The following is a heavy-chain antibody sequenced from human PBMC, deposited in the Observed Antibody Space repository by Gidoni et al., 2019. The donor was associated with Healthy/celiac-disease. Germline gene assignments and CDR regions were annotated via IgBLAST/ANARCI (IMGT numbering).Heavy chain of an antibody. CDR3: ARGELDTAWVFGGFWFDP. D-gene: IGHD5-18*01. CDR2: ISSVGSSI. J-gene: IGHJ5*02. CDR1: GFTFRSYD. Sequence: EVQLVESGGGLVQPGGSLRISCDAPGFTFRSYDMTWGRQAPVKGLGWVSYISSVGSSIYYADSVKGRFTISRDNAKNSLYLQMNSLRAEDTAVYYCARGELDTAWVFGGFWFDPWGQGTLVTVSS. V-gene: IGHV3-48*03.